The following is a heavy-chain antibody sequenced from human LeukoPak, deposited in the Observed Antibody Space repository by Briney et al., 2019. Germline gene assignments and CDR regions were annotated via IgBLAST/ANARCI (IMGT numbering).Heavy chain of an antibody. CDR1: GFSFTNYG. J-gene: IGHJ3*02. V-gene: IGHV3-23*01. CDR2: ITASGDGT. D-gene: IGHD5-12*01. CDR3: AKDSPVATI. Sequence: PGGSLRLSCAASGFSFTNYGMSWVRQAPGKGPEWVSAITASGDGTYYADSVQGRFTISRDNSKNTLSLQMNSLRAEDTAVYYCAKDSPVATIWGQGTMVTVSP.